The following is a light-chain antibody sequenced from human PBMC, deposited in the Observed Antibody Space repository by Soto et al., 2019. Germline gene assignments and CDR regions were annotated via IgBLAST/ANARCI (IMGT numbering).Light chain of an antibody. J-gene: IGKJ5*01. CDR1: QTVSSY. V-gene: IGKV3-20*01. Sequence: ENVVTQSPGTLSLSPGERATISCRASQTVSSYLTWYQQRPGQAPRLLIYGASKRATGIPDRFSGSGSGTDFTLTISGLEPEDFALYYCQQYGTSSITFGQGTRLEIK. CDR3: QQYGTSSIT. CDR2: GAS.